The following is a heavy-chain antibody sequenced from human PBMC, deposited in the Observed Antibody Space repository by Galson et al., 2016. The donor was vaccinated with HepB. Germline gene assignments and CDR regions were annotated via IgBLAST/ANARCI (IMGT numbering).Heavy chain of an antibody. J-gene: IGHJ4*02. D-gene: IGHD3-3*01. Sequence: PALVKPTQTLTLTCTVSGFSLRTSGMCVSWIRQPPGKALEWLALSDWDGDKYYSTSLRTRLTISKDTSKNQVVLTMTNMDPVDTATYYCARMVYHTPRAVDYWGQGTLVTVSS. V-gene: IGHV2-70*01. CDR1: GFSLRTSGMC. CDR3: ARMVYHTPRAVDY. CDR2: SDWDGDK.